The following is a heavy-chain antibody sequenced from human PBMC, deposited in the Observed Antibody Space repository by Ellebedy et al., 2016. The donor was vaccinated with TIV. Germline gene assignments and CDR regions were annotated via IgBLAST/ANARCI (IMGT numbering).Heavy chain of an antibody. V-gene: IGHV2-70*04. CDR3: VRHNWDNTGQY. Sequence: SGPTLVKPTQTLTLTCTFSGFSLTTSGMRVSWIRQPPGKALEWLSRVDWDDDKFYITSLKTRLTISKDTPKNQVVLTMTNMDPVDTATYYCVRHNWDNTGQYWGQGTLITVSS. CDR2: VDWDDDK. CDR1: GFSLTTSGMR. D-gene: IGHD1-14*01. J-gene: IGHJ4*02.